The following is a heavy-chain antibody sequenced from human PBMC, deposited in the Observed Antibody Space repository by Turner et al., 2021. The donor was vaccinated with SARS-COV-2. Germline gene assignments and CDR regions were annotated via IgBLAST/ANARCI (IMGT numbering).Heavy chain of an antibody. D-gene: IGHD5-18*01. CDR1: CVSITSQTW. V-gene: IGHV4-4*02. CDR2: LYHSGRT. Sequence: QVQLQESGPGLVKTSGTLSLTCAVSCVSITSQTWWTWVRPPPGKGLEWGGELYHSGRTTYSPSLESRVTMSVDKSKNHFSLKLTSVTAADTAIYYCATQGAIGYRYASWGQGILVTVSS. J-gene: IGHJ4*02. CDR3: ATQGAIGYRYAS.